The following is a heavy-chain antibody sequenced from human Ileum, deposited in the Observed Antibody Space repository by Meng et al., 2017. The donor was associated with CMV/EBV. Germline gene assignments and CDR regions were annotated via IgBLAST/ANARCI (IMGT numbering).Heavy chain of an antibody. V-gene: IGHV4-59*01. CDR3: ARGAARPYY. CDR1: GGSMSNFY. J-gene: IGHJ4*02. Sequence: GSLRLSCSVSGGSMSNFYWSWIRQPPGKGLKWIGYIFYSGSTNYNPSLKSRVTISVDTSKNQFSLKLSSVTAADTAVYYCARGAARPYYWGQGTLVTVSS. CDR2: IFYSGST. D-gene: IGHD6-6*01.